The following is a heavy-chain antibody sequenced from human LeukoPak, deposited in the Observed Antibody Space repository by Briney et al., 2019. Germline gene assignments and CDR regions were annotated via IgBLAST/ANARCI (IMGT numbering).Heavy chain of an antibody. CDR2: IYYSGST. V-gene: IGHV4-59*08. CDR1: GGSTSSYY. D-gene: IGHD4-17*01. CDR3: ARHDYGGPFDY. J-gene: IGHJ4*02. Sequence: SETLSLTCTVSGGSTSSYYWSWIRQPPGKGLEWIGYIYYSGSTNYNPSLKSRVTISVDTSKNQFSLKLSSVTAADTAVYYCARHDYGGPFDYWGQGTLVTVSS.